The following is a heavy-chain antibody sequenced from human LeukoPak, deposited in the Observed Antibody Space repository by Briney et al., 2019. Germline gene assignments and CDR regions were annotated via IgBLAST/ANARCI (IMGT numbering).Heavy chain of an antibody. CDR3: ARDHRRSYESSDYYYPGDY. CDR1: GYTFTSYY. J-gene: IGHJ4*02. D-gene: IGHD3-22*01. CDR2: INPSGGTT. Sequence: ASVKVSCKASGYTFTSYYIHWVRQAPGQGLEWMAIINPSGGTTSYAQKFQGRLTMTTDTSTSTVYMELSSLRSEDTAVYYCARDHRRSYESSDYYYPGDYWGQGTLVTASS. V-gene: IGHV1-46*01.